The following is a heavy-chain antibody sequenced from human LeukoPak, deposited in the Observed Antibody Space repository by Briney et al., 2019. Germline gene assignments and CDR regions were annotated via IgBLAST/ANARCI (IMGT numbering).Heavy chain of an antibody. CDR1: GFTFSFYS. J-gene: IGHJ4*02. V-gene: IGHV3-48*02. CDR3: ARESGWTVDY. CDR2: ISSSISNT. Sequence: QSGGSLRLSCAASGFTFSFYSMDWVRQAPGKGLEWASYISSSISNTHYADSVKGRFTLSRDNAKNSLYLQMNSLRDEDTAVYFCARESGWTVDYWGQGTLVTVSS. D-gene: IGHD6-19*01.